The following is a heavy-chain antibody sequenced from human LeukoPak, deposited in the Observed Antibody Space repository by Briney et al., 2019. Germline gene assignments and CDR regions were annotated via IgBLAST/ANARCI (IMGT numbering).Heavy chain of an antibody. D-gene: IGHD6-13*01. V-gene: IGHV4-4*07. J-gene: IGHJ2*01. Sequence: PSETLSLTCTVSSGSLRNYDWSWIRQPAGKGLEWIGRIYTSGSTNYNPSLKSRVTMSVDTSKKQFSLKLSSVTAADTAVYYCARLTSSWYQDWYFDLWGRGTLVTVSS. CDR1: SGSLRNYD. CDR3: ARLTSSWYQDWYFDL. CDR2: IYTSGST.